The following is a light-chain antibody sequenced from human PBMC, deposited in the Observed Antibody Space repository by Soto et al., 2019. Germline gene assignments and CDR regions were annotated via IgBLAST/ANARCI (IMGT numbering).Light chain of an antibody. V-gene: IGKV3-11*01. J-gene: IGKJ1*01. CDR1: QSISSY. CDR2: DAS. Sequence: IVLTQSPATLSLSPGERATLSCRASQSISSYLAWYQQKPGQAPRLLIYDASNRATGIPARFSGSGSGTDFTLTISSLEVEDFAIYYCQQRRSWPRTFGQGTKVDIK. CDR3: QQRRSWPRT.